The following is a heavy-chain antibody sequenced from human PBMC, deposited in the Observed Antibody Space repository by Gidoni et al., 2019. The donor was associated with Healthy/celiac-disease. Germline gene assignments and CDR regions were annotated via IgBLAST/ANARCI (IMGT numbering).Heavy chain of an antibody. Sequence: QVQLVESGGGVVQPGRSLRRSCAASGFTFSSHGMHWVRQAPGKGLGLVSVISYDVSNNYYADSVKGRFTISRDNSKNTLYLQMISLRAEDTAVYYCAKDRVWGYYFDYWGQGTLVTVSS. V-gene: IGHV3-30*18. J-gene: IGHJ4*02. CDR1: GFTFSSHG. CDR2: ISYDVSNN. D-gene: IGHD7-27*01. CDR3: AKDRVWGYYFDY.